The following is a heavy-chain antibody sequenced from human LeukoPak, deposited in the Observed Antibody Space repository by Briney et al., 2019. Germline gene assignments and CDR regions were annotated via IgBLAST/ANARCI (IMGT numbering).Heavy chain of an antibody. CDR1: GYSISSGYY. D-gene: IGHD6-25*01. J-gene: IGHJ3*02. CDR3: ARPFAANDAFDI. V-gene: IGHV4-38-2*01. Sequence: SETLSLTCAVSGYSISSGYYWGWIRQPPGKGLEWIGSIYHSGSTYYNPSLKSRVHISVDKYKNQFSLKLSSVTAADTAVYYCARPFAANDAFDIWGEGTMVSVSS. CDR2: IYHSGST.